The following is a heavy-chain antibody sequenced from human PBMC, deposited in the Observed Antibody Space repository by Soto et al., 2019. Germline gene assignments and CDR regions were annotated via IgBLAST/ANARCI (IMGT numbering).Heavy chain of an antibody. V-gene: IGHV3-7*01. J-gene: IGHJ3*02. Sequence: GGSLRLSCAASGFTFSSYWMSWVRQAPGKGLGWVANIKQDGSEKHYVDSGKGRFTIARDNAENSLYMQMNSLRAEDTYVYYCARVGVGYSSSSGAFDIWGQGTMVTVSS. D-gene: IGHD6-6*01. CDR2: IKQDGSEK. CDR1: GFTFSSYW. CDR3: ARVGVGYSSSSGAFDI.